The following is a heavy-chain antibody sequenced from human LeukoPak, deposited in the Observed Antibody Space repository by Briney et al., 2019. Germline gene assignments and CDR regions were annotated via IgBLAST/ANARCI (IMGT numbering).Heavy chain of an antibody. Sequence: SDTLSLICTVSGGSIASYYWSWIRQPPGKGLEWIGYIYFSGNTHYSPSLQSRVTISVDTSKNQCSLRLSSVTAADTAVYYCAREALDCSGGSCYSVPDYWGQGTLVTVSS. J-gene: IGHJ4*02. CDR2: IYFSGNT. CDR1: GGSIASYY. D-gene: IGHD2-15*01. V-gene: IGHV4-59*01. CDR3: AREALDCSGGSCYSVPDY.